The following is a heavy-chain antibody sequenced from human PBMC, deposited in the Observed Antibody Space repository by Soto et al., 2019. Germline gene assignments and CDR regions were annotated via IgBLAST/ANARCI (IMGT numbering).Heavy chain of an antibody. CDR3: ARVVGALGHWFDP. CDR2: VIPALEIV. J-gene: IGHJ5*02. D-gene: IGHD2-15*01. CDR1: GGTFTSYT. V-gene: IGHV1-69*02. Sequence: QGLLAQSGAEVKKPGSSVRVSCKASGGTFTSYTLTWLRQAPGQGPEWMGRVIPALEIVEYGEKFQGRVTITADTSKSTAYMELRSLRSDDTAVYYCARVVGALGHWFDPWGQGTLVTVSS.